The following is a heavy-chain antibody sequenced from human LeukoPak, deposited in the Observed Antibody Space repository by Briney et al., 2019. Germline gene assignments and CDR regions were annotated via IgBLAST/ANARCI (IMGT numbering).Heavy chain of an antibody. CDR1: GGSISGYY. D-gene: IGHD3-10*01. CDR2: IYNSGSS. Sequence: SETLSLTCRVSGGSISGYYWSWIRQPPGKGLEWIGYIYNSGSSNYNPSLMSRVTISVETSKNQFSLRLSSVTAADTAVYYCARHYYGSGSWNWFDPWGQGTLVTVSS. CDR3: ARHYYGSGSWNWFDP. V-gene: IGHV4-59*08. J-gene: IGHJ5*02.